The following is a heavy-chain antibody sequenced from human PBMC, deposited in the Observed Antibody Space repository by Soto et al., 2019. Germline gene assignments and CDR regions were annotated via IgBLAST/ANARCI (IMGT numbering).Heavy chain of an antibody. CDR3: AKDKDYDILTGPAGGMDV. V-gene: IGHV3-30*18. CDR2: ISYDGSNK. J-gene: IGHJ6*02. Sequence: QVQLVESGGGVVQPGRSLRLSCAASGFTFSSYGMHWVRQAPGKGLEWVAVISYDGSNKYYADSVKGRFTISRDNSKNTLYLQMNSLRAEDTAVYYCAKDKDYDILTGPAGGMDVWGQGTTVTVSS. D-gene: IGHD3-9*01. CDR1: GFTFSSYG.